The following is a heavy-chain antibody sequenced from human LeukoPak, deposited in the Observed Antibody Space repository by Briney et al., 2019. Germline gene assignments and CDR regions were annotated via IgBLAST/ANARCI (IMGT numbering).Heavy chain of an antibody. V-gene: IGHV3-64*01. CDR3: ARFEDYGLY. J-gene: IGHJ4*02. D-gene: IGHD4-17*01. Sequence: GGSLRLSCAASGFTFSSYAMHWVRQAPGKGLEYVSAISSNGGSTYYANSVKGRFTISRDNSKNTLYLQMGSLRAEDMAVYYCARFEDYGLYWGQGPLVTVSS. CDR2: ISSNGGST. CDR1: GFTFSSYA.